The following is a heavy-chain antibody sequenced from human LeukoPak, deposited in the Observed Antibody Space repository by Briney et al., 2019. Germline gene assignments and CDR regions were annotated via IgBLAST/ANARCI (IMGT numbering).Heavy chain of an antibody. V-gene: IGHV3-30*04. D-gene: IGHD1-14*01. CDR2: ISYDGSNK. J-gene: IGHJ6*03. CDR1: GFTFSSYA. CDR3: ARDITPGPYYYYYMDV. Sequence: GGSLRLSCAASGFTFSSYAMHWVRQAPGKGLEWVAVISYDGSNKYSADSLKGRFTISRDTSKNTVYLQMNSLRAEDTAVYYCARDITPGPYYYYYMDVWGKGTTVTVSS.